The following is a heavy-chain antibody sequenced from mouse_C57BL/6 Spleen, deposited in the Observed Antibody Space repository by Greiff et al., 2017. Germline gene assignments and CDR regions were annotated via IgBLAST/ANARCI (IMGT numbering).Heavy chain of an antibody. V-gene: IGHV14-2*01. D-gene: IGHD3-3*01. CDR1: GFNIKDYY. J-gene: IGHJ2*01. CDR2: FAPEDGET. Sequence: EVQLHQSGAELVKPGASVKLSCTASGFNIKDYYMHWVKQRTEQGLEWIGRFAPEDGETKYAPKCQGKATITADTSSNTAYLQLSSLTSEDTAAYYCARRGLDYFDDWGQGTTLTVSS. CDR3: ARRGLDYFDD.